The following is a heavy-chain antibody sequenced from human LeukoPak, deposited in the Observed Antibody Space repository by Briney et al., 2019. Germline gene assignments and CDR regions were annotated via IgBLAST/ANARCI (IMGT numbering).Heavy chain of an antibody. CDR1: GYTFTGYY. CDR2: INPNSGGT. D-gene: IGHD3-22*01. CDR3: ARGVGELLVYYDSSARWSNWFDP. Sequence: GASVKVSCKASGYTFTGYYMHWVRQAPGQGLEWMGWINPNSGGTNYAQKLQGRVTMTTDTSTSTAYMELRSLRSDDTAVYYCARGVGELLVYYDSSARWSNWFDPWGQGTLVTVSS. J-gene: IGHJ5*02. V-gene: IGHV1-2*02.